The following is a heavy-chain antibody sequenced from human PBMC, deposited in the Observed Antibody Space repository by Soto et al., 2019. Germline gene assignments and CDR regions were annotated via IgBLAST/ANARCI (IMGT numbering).Heavy chain of an antibody. J-gene: IGHJ4*02. CDR2: ISGSGGST. D-gene: IGHD5-12*01. CDR1: WFTFSSHA. Sequence: GFLRVPCAASWFTFSSHALSWVPQAPGKGLEWVSAISGSGGSTYYADSVKGRFTISRDNSKNTLYLQMNSLRAEDTAVYYCAKTPGKVATSNFDYWGQGTLVTVSS. V-gene: IGHV3-23*01. CDR3: AKTPGKVATSNFDY.